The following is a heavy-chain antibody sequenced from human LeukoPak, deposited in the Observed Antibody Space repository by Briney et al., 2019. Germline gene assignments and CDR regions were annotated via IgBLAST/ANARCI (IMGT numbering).Heavy chain of an antibody. CDR2: IWYDGSNK. J-gene: IGHJ1*01. CDR1: GFTFSSYG. V-gene: IGHV3-33*06. CDR3: AKDLSFAYYDSSGPLFQH. Sequence: GRSLRLSCAASGFTFSSYGMHWVRQAPGKGLEWVAVIWYDGSNKYYADSVKGRFTISRDNSKNTLYLQMNSLRAEDTAVYYCAKDLSFAYYDSSGPLFQHWGQGTLLTVSS. D-gene: IGHD3-22*01.